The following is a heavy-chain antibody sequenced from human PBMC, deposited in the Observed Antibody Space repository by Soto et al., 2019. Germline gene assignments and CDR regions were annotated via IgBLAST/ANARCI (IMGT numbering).Heavy chain of an antibody. CDR1: GLTLTGYD. Sequence: QPGCSLRLSCSASGLTLTGYDMYWVRHAPGKGLEWGSYISHKSSAIYYADSVRGRFTISRDNAKNTVSLQLNSLRAEDTPVYFCARGGESVSRPPTSHYDSWAPRTHLTISS. CDR3: ARGGESVSRPPTSHYDS. V-gene: IGHV3-48*03. CDR2: ISHKSSAI. J-gene: IGHJ4*02. D-gene: IGHD3-16*02.